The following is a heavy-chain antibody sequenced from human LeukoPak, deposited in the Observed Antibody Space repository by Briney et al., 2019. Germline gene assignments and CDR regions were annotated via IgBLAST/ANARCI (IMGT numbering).Heavy chain of an antibody. J-gene: IGHJ4*02. CDR2: IYYSGST. D-gene: IGHD6-19*01. CDR3: ASLIAVAGTGPDY. Sequence: PSETLSLTCTVSGGSISSSSYYWGWIRQPPGKGLEWIGSIYYSGSTYYNPSLKSRVTISVDTSKNQFSLKLSSVTAADTAVYYCASLIAVAGTGPDYWGQGTLATVSS. CDR1: GGSISSSSYY. V-gene: IGHV4-39*01.